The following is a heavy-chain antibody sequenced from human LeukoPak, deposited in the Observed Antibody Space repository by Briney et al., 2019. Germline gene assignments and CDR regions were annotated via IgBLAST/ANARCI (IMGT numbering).Heavy chain of an antibody. CDR2: IYTSGST. J-gene: IGHJ4*02. CDR3: ARVRYYYDSNAAFDY. Sequence: SETLSLTCTVSGGSISSYYWSWIRQPAGKGLEWIGRIYTSGSTNYNPSLKSRVTMSVDTSKNQFSLKLSSVTAADTAVYYCARVRYYYDSNAAFDYWGQGTLVTVSS. CDR1: GGSISSYY. V-gene: IGHV4-4*07. D-gene: IGHD3-22*01.